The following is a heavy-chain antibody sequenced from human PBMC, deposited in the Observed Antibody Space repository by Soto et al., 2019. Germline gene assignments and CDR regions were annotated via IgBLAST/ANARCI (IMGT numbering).Heavy chain of an antibody. CDR1: GFTFSSYG. V-gene: IGHV3-33*01. Sequence: PGGSLRLSCAASGFTFSSYGMHWVRQAPGKGLEWVAVIWYDGSNKYYADSVKGRFTISRDNSKNTLYLQMNSLRAEDTAVYYCARENERYSSGWYGPYYFDYWVQGTLVTVS. J-gene: IGHJ4*02. CDR3: ARENERYSSGWYGPYYFDY. CDR2: IWYDGSNK. D-gene: IGHD6-19*01.